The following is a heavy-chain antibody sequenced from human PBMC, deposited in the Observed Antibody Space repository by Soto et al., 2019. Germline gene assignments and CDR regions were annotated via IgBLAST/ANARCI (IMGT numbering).Heavy chain of an antibody. J-gene: IGHJ6*02. CDR2: ISSSSSYI. V-gene: IGHV3-21*01. CDR3: ARDMDTVTTYYYYYYGMDV. D-gene: IGHD4-17*01. CDR1: GFTFSDYY. Sequence: GGSLRLSCAGSGFTFSDYYMNWVRQAPGKGLEGVASISSSSSYIYYADSVKGRFTISRDNAKNSLYLQMNSLRAEDTAVYYCARDMDTVTTYYYYYYGMDVWGQGTTVTVSS.